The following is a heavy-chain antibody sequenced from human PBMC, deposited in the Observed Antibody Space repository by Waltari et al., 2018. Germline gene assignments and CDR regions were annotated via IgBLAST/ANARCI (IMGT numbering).Heavy chain of an antibody. CDR2: INPSGGST. V-gene: IGHV1-46*03. D-gene: IGHD2-15*01. CDR3: AGVAVTATRVGWFDP. CDR1: GYTFTTYY. Sequence: QVQLVQSGAEVKKPGASVKVSCKASGYTFTTYYMHWVRQAPGQGLEWMGIINPSGGSTTYAQKFQGRITMTRDTSTSTVYLELSSLRSEDTAVYYCAGVAVTATRVGWFDPWGLGTLVTVSS. J-gene: IGHJ5*02.